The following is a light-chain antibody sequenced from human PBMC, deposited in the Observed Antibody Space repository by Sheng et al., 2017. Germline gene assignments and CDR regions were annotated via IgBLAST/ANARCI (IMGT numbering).Light chain of an antibody. V-gene: IGKV1-5*03. CDR2: RAS. CDR3: QQYSFYPWT. Sequence: DIQMTQSPSTLSASVGDRVTITCRASQSVGSWLAWYQQKPGKAPKLLIYRASNLESGVPSRFSGSGSGTEFTLTISSLQPDDFATYYCQQYSFYPWTFGRGTKVEI. CDR1: QSVGSW. J-gene: IGKJ1*01.